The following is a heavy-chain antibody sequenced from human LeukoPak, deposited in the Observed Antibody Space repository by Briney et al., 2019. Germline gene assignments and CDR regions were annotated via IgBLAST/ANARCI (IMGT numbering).Heavy chain of an antibody. CDR3: ARVPYVSGAFDY. V-gene: IGHV3-30-3*01. D-gene: IGHD3-10*01. J-gene: IGHJ4*02. CDR1: GFTFSTYV. CDR2: ISYDGSSE. Sequence: GGSLRLSCAASGFTFSTYVIHWVRQAPGKGLEWVAVISYDGSSEYYADSVKGRFTIFRDNSKDTLYLQMNSLRTEDTAVYYCARVPYVSGAFDYWGQGTLVTVSS.